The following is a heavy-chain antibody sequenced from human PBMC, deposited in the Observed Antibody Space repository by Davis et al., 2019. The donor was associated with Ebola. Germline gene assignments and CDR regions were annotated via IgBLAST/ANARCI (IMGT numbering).Heavy chain of an antibody. CDR2: IYYSGST. V-gene: IGHV4-39*07. CDR1: GGSISSSSYY. D-gene: IGHD6-19*01. CDR3: ARDFAPYSSGGY. J-gene: IGHJ4*02. Sequence: PSETLSLTCTVSGGSISSSSYYWGWIRQPPGKGLAWIGSIYYSGSTYYNPSLKSRVTISVDTSKNQFSLKLSSVTAADTAVYYCARDFAPYSSGGYWGQGTLVTVSS.